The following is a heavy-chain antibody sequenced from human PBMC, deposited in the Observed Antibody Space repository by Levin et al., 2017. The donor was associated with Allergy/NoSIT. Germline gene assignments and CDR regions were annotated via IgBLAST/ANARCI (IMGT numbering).Heavy chain of an antibody. D-gene: IGHD1-1*01. J-gene: IGHJ3*02. CDR2: IYPGDSDT. CDR3: ASCTTGTTRAFDI. Sequence: GGSLRLSCKGSGYSFTSYWIGWVRQMPGKGLEWMGIIYPGDSDTRYSPSFQGQVTISADKSISTAYLQWSSLKASDTAMYYCASCTTGTTRAFDIWGQGTMVTVSS. CDR1: GYSFTSYW. V-gene: IGHV5-51*01.